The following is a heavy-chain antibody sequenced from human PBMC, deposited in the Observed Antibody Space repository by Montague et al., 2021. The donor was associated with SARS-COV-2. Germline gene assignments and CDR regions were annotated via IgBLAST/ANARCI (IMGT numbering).Heavy chain of an antibody. Sequence: SETLSLTCALYGGSFSGFQWSWIRQSPGKGLEWIGEINQSGSTNYNVSLKSRLTMSLDTSKNQVSLKLSSVTAADTAVYYCATSSSRSYYVGLDYWGQGTLATATS. CDR2: INQSGST. J-gene: IGHJ4*02. D-gene: IGHD3-10*01. V-gene: IGHV4-34*01. CDR3: ATSSSRSYYVGLDY. CDR1: GGSFSGFQ.